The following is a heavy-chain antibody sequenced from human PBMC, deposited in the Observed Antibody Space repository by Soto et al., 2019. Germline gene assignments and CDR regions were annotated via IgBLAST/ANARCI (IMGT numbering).Heavy chain of an antibody. D-gene: IGHD6-25*01. CDR1: GGSISSYY. CDR2: IYYSGST. J-gene: IGHJ5*02. CDR3: ARHAARFDP. V-gene: IGHV4-59*08. Sequence: PXXTLSLPCTVSGGSISSYYCRWIRQPPGKGLEWIGYIYYSGSTNYNPSLKSRVTISVDTSKNQFSPKMSSVTAADTAVYYCARHAARFDPWGQGTLVTVSS.